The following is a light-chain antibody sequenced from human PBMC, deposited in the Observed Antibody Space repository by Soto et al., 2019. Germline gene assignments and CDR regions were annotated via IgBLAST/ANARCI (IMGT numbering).Light chain of an antibody. CDR3: QQCGSSPQT. CDR1: QSVSSSC. J-gene: IGKJ3*01. V-gene: IGKV3-20*01. CDR2: GAS. Sequence: EIVLTQSPGTLSLSPGERATLSCRASQSVSSSCLAWYQQKPGQAPRLLLYGASSRDTGIPDRFSGSGSGTDFPLTISRLEPEDFAVFYCQQCGSSPQTFCPGTKVDVK.